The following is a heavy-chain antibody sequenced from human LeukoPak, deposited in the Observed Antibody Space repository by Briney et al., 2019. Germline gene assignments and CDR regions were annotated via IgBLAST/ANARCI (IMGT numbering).Heavy chain of an antibody. Sequence: SETLSLTCTVSGGSISSYYWSWIRQPPGKGLEWIGYIYYSGSTNYNPSLKSRVTISVDTSKNQFSLKLSSVTAADTAVYYCARHQVAARPDYWGQGTLVTVSS. V-gene: IGHV4-59*01. D-gene: IGHD6-6*01. J-gene: IGHJ4*02. CDR2: IYYSGST. CDR3: ARHQVAARPDY. CDR1: GGSISSYY.